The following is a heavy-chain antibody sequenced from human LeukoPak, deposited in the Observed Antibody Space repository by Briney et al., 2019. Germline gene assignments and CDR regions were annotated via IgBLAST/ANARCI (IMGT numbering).Heavy chain of an antibody. CDR1: GFTVSSNY. Sequence: GGSLRLSCAASGFTVSSNYMSWVRQAPGKGLEWVSVIYSGGSTYYAGSVKGRFTISRDNSKNTLYLQMNSLRAEDTAVYYCARGVAAGRWSTLRYWGQGTLVTVSS. J-gene: IGHJ4*02. CDR2: IYSGGST. V-gene: IGHV3-53*01. D-gene: IGHD3-3*01. CDR3: ARGVAAGRWSTLRY.